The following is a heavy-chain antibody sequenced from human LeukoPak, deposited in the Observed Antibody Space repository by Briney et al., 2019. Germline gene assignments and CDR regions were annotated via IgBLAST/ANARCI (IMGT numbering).Heavy chain of an antibody. V-gene: IGHV3-48*03. D-gene: IGHD3-10*01. CDR3: ARELARGFPDY. CDR2: ISSSGSTM. Sequence: GGSLRLSCAASGFTFSSYEMNWVRQAPGKGLEWVSYISSSGSTMYYADSVKGRFTISRDNAKNSLYLQMNSLRAEDTAVYYCARELARGFPDYWGQGTLVTVSS. J-gene: IGHJ4*02. CDR1: GFTFSSYE.